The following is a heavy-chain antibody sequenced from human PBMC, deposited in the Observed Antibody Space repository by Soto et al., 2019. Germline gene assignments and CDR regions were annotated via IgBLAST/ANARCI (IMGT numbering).Heavy chain of an antibody. D-gene: IGHD6-19*01. Sequence: SVKVSCKASGGTFSSYAISWVRQAPGQGLEWMGGIIPIFGTANYAQKFQGRVTITADESTSTAYMELSSLRSEDTAVYYCARDPRGTGSGWYYNWFDPWGQETLVTVSS. V-gene: IGHV1-69*13. CDR1: GGTFSSYA. CDR2: IIPIFGTA. CDR3: ARDPRGTGSGWYYNWFDP. J-gene: IGHJ5*02.